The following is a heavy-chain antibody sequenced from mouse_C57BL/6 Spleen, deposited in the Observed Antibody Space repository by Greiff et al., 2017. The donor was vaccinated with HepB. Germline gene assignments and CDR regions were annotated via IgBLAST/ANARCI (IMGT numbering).Heavy chain of an antibody. CDR1: GYTFTSYW. CDR3: ARRITTNYFDY. V-gene: IGHV1-69*01. D-gene: IGHD1-1*01. J-gene: IGHJ2*01. CDR2: IDPSDSYT. Sequence: VQLQQPGAELVMPGASVKLSCKASGYTFTSYWMHWVKQRPGQGLEWIGEIDPSDSYTNYNQKFKGKSTLTVDKSSSTAYMQLSSLTSEDSAVYYCARRITTNYFDYWGQGTTLTVSS.